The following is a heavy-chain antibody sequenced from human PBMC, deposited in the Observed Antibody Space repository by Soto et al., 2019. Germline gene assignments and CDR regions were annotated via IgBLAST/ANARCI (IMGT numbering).Heavy chain of an antibody. V-gene: IGHV3-23*01. CDR1: GFTFSSFF. Sequence: EVQLLEPGGGLVQPGASLRLSCAASGFTFSSFFMSWVRQAPGKGLDWVSGIGANGGGTYYADSVKGRFIISRDNSKNTLYLQMNSLRAEDTAVYYCARVPNGDYLGAFDFWGQKTRVTVSS. D-gene: IGHD4-17*01. CDR3: ARVPNGDYLGAFDF. CDR2: IGANGGGT. J-gene: IGHJ3*01.